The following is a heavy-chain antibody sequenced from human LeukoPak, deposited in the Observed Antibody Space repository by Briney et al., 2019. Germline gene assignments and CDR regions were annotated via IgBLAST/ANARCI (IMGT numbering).Heavy chain of an antibody. J-gene: IGHJ4*02. D-gene: IGHD3-3*01. CDR1: GGSISTYY. Sequence: SETLSLTCTVSGGSISTYYWSWIRQSPGRGLEWIGYIHDSGSTNYNPSLKSRVTISVDTSKNQFSLKLSSVIAADTAVYYCARLRGVVSTLDYWGQGILVTVSS. V-gene: IGHV4-59*08. CDR2: IHDSGST. CDR3: ARLRGVVSTLDY.